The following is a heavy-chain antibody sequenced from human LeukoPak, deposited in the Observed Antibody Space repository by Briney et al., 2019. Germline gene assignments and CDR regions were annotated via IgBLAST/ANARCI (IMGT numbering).Heavy chain of an antibody. J-gene: IGHJ5*02. D-gene: IGHD2-15*01. Sequence: GASVKVSCKVSGYTLTEVSMHWVRQASGQGLEWMGGIIPIFGTANYAQKFQGRVTITADKSTSTAYMELSSLRSEDTAVYYCASFVGSWFDPWGQGTLVTVSS. CDR3: ASFVGSWFDP. V-gene: IGHV1-69*06. CDR1: GYTLTEVS. CDR2: IIPIFGTA.